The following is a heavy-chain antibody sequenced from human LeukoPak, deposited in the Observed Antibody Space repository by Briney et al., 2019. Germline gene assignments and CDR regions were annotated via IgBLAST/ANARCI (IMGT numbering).Heavy chain of an antibody. CDR2: IYYSGST. V-gene: IGHV4-39*07. CDR1: GGSISSSSYY. D-gene: IGHD3-3*02. CDR3: ARGIFPGLFGY. J-gene: IGHJ4*02. Sequence: KPSETLSLTCTVSGGSISSSSYYWGWIRQPPGKGLEWIGSIYYSGSTYYNPSLKSRVTISVDTSKNQFSLKLSSVTAADTAVYYCARGIFPGLFGYWGQGTLVTVSS.